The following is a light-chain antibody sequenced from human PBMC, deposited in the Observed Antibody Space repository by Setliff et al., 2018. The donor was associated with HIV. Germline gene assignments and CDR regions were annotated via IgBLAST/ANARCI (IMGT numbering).Light chain of an antibody. CDR1: SSDVGGYNH. J-gene: IGLJ1*01. Sequence: QSVLTQPASVSGSPGQSITISCTGTSSDVGGYNHVSWYQQHPGKAPKLIIYEVRNRPSGVSNRFSGSKSGNTASLTISGLQAEDEADYYCSSYAITNTLPFGTGTKAPS. CDR3: SSYAITNTLP. CDR2: EVR. V-gene: IGLV2-14*01.